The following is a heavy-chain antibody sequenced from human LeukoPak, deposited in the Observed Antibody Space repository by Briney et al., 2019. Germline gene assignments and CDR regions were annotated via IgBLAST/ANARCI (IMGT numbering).Heavy chain of an antibody. V-gene: IGHV1-18*01. Sequence: ASVKVSCKASGYTFTSYGISWVRQAPGQGLEWMGWISAYNGNTNYAQKLQGRVTMTTDTSTSTAYMELRSLRSDDTAVYYCARDSVPYYYDISGFDYWGQGTLVTVSS. J-gene: IGHJ4*02. CDR2: ISAYNGNT. D-gene: IGHD3-22*01. CDR1: GYTFTSYG. CDR3: ARDSVPYYYDISGFDY.